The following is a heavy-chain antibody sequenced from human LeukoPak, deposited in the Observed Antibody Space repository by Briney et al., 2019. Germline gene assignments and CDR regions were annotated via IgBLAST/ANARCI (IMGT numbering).Heavy chain of an antibody. Sequence: RASVKVSCKASGYTFTSYGISWVRQAPGQGLEWMGWISAYNGNTNYAQKLQGRVTMTTDTSTSTAYMELRSLRSDDTAVYYCAKPKPTRGFPSIAVAGTGRYYYGMDVWGQGTTVTVSS. D-gene: IGHD6-19*01. J-gene: IGHJ6*02. V-gene: IGHV1-18*01. CDR3: AKPKPTRGFPSIAVAGTGRYYYGMDV. CDR1: GYTFTSYG. CDR2: ISAYNGNT.